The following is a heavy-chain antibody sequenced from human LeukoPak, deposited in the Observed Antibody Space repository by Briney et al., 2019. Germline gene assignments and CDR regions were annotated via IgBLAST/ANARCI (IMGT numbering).Heavy chain of an antibody. CDR2: ISWNSGSI. CDR1: GFTFDDYA. V-gene: IGHV3-9*01. Sequence: GGSLRLSCAASGFTFDDYAMHWVRQAPGKGLEWVSGISWNSGSIGYADSVKGRFTISRDNAKNSLYLQMNSLRAEDTAVYYCARVEVAEAFDIWGQGTMVTVSS. CDR3: ARVEVAEAFDI. J-gene: IGHJ3*02. D-gene: IGHD5-12*01.